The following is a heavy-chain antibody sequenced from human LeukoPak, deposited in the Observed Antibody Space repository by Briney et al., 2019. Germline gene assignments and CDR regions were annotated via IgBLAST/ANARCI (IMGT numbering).Heavy chain of an antibody. D-gene: IGHD2-21*02. V-gene: IGHV3-21*01. CDR1: KFIFSDYG. Sequence: TGGSLRLSCAASKFIFSDYGMHWVRQAPGKGLEWVSSISSSGSYIYYADSVKGRFTISRDNAKNSLYLQMNSLRAEDTAVYYCARPKRVTATQDAFDIWGQGTMVTVSS. J-gene: IGHJ3*02. CDR2: ISSSGSYI. CDR3: ARPKRVTATQDAFDI.